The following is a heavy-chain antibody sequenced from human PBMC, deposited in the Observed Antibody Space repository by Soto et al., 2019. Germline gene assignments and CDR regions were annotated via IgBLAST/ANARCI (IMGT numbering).Heavy chain of an antibody. CDR2: IIPIFGTA. CDR1: GGTFSSYA. J-gene: IGHJ6*02. V-gene: IGHV1-69*13. Sequence: SVKVSCKASGGTFSSYAISWVRQAPGQGLEWMGGIIPIFGTANYAQKFQGRVTITADESTSTAYMELSSLRYEDTAVYYCAGSLVPREDYYYGMDVWGQGTTVTVSS. CDR3: AGSLVPREDYYYGMDV. D-gene: IGHD6-13*01.